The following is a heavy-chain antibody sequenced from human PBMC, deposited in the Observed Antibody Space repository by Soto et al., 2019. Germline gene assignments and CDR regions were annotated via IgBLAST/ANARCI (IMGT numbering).Heavy chain of an antibody. CDR1: GYTLTELS. J-gene: IGHJ4*02. CDR2: FDPEDGET. V-gene: IGHV1-24*01. CDR3: AREVSAFDY. Sequence: ASVKVSCKVSGYTLTELSMHWVRQAPGKGHEWMGGFDPEDGETIYAQKFQGRVNMTRDTSTSTVYMELSSLRSEDTAVYYCAREVSAFDYWGQGTLVTVSS. D-gene: IGHD4-4*01.